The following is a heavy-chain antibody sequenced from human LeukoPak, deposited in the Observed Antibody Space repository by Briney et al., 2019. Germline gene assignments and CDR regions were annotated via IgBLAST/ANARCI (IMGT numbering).Heavy chain of an antibody. CDR3: ARDRALYDFWSGYQQSFDAFDI. J-gene: IGHJ3*02. D-gene: IGHD3-3*01. Sequence: SETLSLTCTVSGGSISSSSYYWGWIRQPPGKGLEWIGSIYYSGSTYYNPSLKSRVTISVDTSKNQFSLKLSSVTAADTAVYYCARDRALYDFWSGYQQSFDAFDIWGQGTMVTVSS. CDR1: GGSISSSSYY. V-gene: IGHV4-39*02. CDR2: IYYSGST.